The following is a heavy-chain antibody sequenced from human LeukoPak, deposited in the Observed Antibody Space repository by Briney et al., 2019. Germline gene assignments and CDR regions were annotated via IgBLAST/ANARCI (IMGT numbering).Heavy chain of an antibody. Sequence: PGGSLRLSCAASGFTFSTYGMHWVRQAPGKGLEWVAVIWYDGSNKYYADSVKGRFTISRDNSKNTLYLQMNSLRAEDTAAYYCARDQYGGNSDSPTGGYYYYGMDVWGQGTTVTVSS. CDR2: IWYDGSNK. D-gene: IGHD4-23*01. CDR3: ARDQYGGNSDSPTGGYYYYGMDV. V-gene: IGHV3-33*01. J-gene: IGHJ6*02. CDR1: GFTFSTYG.